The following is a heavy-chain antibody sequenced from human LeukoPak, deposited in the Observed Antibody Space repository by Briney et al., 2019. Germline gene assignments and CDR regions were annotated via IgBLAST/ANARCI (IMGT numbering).Heavy chain of an antibody. Sequence: SYDESSKYYVDSVKGRFTISRDSSKNTLYLQMNSLRAEDTAVYYCSYYYDSSGYYWGQGTLVTVSS. CDR3: SYYYDSSGYY. CDR2: SYDESSK. D-gene: IGHD3-22*01. J-gene: IGHJ4*02. V-gene: IGHV3-30*03.